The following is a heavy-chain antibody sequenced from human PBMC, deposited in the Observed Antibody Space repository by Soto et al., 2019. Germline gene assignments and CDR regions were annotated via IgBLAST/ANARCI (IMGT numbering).Heavy chain of an antibody. CDR2: INPNSGGT. V-gene: IGHV1-2*02. D-gene: IGHD3-16*01. J-gene: IGHJ6*02. Sequence: ASVKVSCKASGYTFTGYYMHWVRQAPGQGLEWMGWINPNSGGTNYAQKFQGRVTMTRDTSISTAYMELSRLRSEDTAVYYCARSFPEGDYYYGMDVWGQGTTVTVSS. CDR1: GYTFTGYY. CDR3: ARSFPEGDYYYGMDV.